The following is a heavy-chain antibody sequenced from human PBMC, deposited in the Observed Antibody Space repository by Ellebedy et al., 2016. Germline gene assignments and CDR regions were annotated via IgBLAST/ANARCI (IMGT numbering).Heavy chain of an antibody. D-gene: IGHD2-8*01. CDR3: ARDADNGWFDP. CDR1: GYTFTGYY. CDR2: INPNSGGT. Sequence: ASVKVSCKASGYTFTGYYMYWVRQAPGQGLEWMGWINPNSGGTNYAQKFQGWVTMTRDTSISTAYMELSRLRSDDTAVYYCARDADNGWFDPWGQGTLVTVSS. J-gene: IGHJ5*02. V-gene: IGHV1-2*04.